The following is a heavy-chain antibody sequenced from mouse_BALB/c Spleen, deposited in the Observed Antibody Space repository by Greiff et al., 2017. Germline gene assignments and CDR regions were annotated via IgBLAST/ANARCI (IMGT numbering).Heavy chain of an antibody. D-gene: IGHD2-1*01. V-gene: IGHV5-9-3*01. CDR3: ARHNGNYYAMDY. CDR2: ISSGGSYT. J-gene: IGHJ4*01. CDR1: GFTFSSYA. Sequence: EVKVVESGGGLVKPGGSLKLSCAASGFTFSSYAMSWVRQTPEKRLEWVATISSGGSYTYYPDSVKGRFTISRDNAKNTLYLQMSSLRSEDTAMYYCARHNGNYYAMDYWGQGTSVTVSS.